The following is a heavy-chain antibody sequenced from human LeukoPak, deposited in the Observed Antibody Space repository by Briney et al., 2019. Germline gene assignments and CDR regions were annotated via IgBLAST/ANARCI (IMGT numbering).Heavy chain of an antibody. V-gene: IGHV3-48*03. D-gene: IGHD2-2*01. Sequence: PGGSPRLSCADPGVSLSRYEMNSECQALERGLKWVSYISIRGGTINYAESVKGRFTISRDNAKNSLYLQMNSLRAEDTAVYYCARVARYCSSTSCYSAGDYYYYGMDVWGKGTTVTVSS. CDR3: ARVARYCSSTSCYSAGDYYYYGMDV. J-gene: IGHJ6*04. CDR1: GVSLSRYE. CDR2: ISIRGGTI.